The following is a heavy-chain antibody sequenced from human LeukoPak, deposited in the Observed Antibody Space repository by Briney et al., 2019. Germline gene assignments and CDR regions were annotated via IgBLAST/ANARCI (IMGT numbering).Heavy chain of an antibody. CDR3: ARGSLFGVDEEYNWFDP. J-gene: IGHJ5*02. V-gene: IGHV4-38-2*02. Sequence: NPSETLSLTCTVSAYSISSVYYWGWVGQPPGRGLEWIGSIHNSGSTYYNPSLKSRVTISVDPAKNLFSLNLRSVPAADTAVYYCARGSLFGVDEEYNWFDPWGQGTLVTVSS. CDR2: IHNSGST. D-gene: IGHD3-3*01. CDR1: AYSISSVYY.